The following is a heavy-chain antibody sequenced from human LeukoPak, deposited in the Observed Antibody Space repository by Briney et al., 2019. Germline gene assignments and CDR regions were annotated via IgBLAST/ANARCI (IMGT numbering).Heavy chain of an antibody. V-gene: IGHV3-74*01. CDR1: GFTLRSYW. J-gene: IGHJ3*02. CDR2: INSDGYST. CDR3: AREARLVPSAHDAFDI. D-gene: IGHD6-19*01. Sequence: PGGSLRLSCAASGFTLRSYWMHWVRQAPGEGLVWVSRINSDGYSTSYAGSVKGRFTISRDNAKNTLYLQMNSLRAEDTAVYYCAREARLVPSAHDAFDIWGQGTMVTVSS.